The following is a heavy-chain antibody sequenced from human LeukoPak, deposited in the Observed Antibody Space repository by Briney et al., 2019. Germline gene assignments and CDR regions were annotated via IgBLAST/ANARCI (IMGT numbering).Heavy chain of an antibody. CDR2: IYTSGST. D-gene: IGHD3-10*01. V-gene: IGHV4-61*02. Sequence: PSETLSLTCTVSGGSISSGSYYWSWIRQPAGKGLEWIGRIYTSGSTNYNPSLKSRVTISVDTSKNQFSLKLSSVTAADTAVYYCARDRDYYGSGSRYYFDYWGQGTLVTVSS. CDR1: GGSISSGSYY. CDR3: ARDRDYYGSGSRYYFDY. J-gene: IGHJ4*02.